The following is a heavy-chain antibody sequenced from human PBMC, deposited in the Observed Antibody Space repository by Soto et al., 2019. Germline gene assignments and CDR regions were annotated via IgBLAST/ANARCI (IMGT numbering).Heavy chain of an antibody. D-gene: IGHD3-22*01. V-gene: IGHV3-23*01. CDR3: ARPAPASPHAYYYDSSGYYCVSYYGMEV. J-gene: IGHJ6*02. CDR2: ISGSGGST. Sequence: CFRRAPGKVRGWVSAISGSGGSTYYARSVKDRFTSARDNSNNTRYLQMNSLRAEDTAVYYCARPAPASPHAYYYDSSGYYCVSYYGMEVWTQGTTVTVSS.